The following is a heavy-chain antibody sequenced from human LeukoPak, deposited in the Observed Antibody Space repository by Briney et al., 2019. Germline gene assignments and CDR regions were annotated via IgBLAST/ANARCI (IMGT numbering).Heavy chain of an antibody. CDR1: GYSISTGYF. CDR3: ASPRGTYIDY. D-gene: IGHD3-16*01. Sequence: PSETLSLTCAVSGYSISTGYFWGWIRQSPGQGLEWIGSIFHTGSASYNPSLKSRATLSVDTSKNEFSLKLTSVGAADTAIYYCASPRGTYIDYWGQGTLVIVSS. J-gene: IGHJ4*02. V-gene: IGHV4-38-2*01. CDR2: IFHTGSA.